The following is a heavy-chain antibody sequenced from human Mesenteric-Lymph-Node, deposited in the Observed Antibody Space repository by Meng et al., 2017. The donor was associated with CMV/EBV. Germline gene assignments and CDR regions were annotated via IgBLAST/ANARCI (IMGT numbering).Heavy chain of an antibody. Sequence: GESLKISCAASGFTFSSYTMNWVRQAPGKGLECVSSISRSSSSIYYADSVKGRFTISRDNAKSSLYLQMNSLRAEDTAVYYCGRVRYSDYWGQGTLVTVSS. CDR3: GRVRYSDY. V-gene: IGHV3-21*06. CDR1: GFTFSSYT. J-gene: IGHJ4*02. D-gene: IGHD1-14*01. CDR2: ISRSSSSI.